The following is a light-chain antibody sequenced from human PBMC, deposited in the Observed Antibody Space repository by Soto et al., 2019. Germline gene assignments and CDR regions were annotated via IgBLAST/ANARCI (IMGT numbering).Light chain of an antibody. Sequence: DIHSAYSPCSLSSSLVDRVTITCRASQSIVTYLNWYLQKPGKAPKLLIYAASNLQSGVPSRFSGSGSGTDFTLTISSLQPEDFATYFCQQSYSTPPWTFGQGTKVDIK. J-gene: IGKJ1*01. V-gene: IGKV1-39*01. CDR2: AAS. CDR3: QQSYSTPPWT. CDR1: QSIVTY.